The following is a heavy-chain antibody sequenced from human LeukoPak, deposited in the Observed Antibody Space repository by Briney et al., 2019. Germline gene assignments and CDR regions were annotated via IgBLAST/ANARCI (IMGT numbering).Heavy chain of an antibody. CDR1: GGTFSSYA. Sequence: SVKVSCKASGGTFSSYAISWVRQAPGQGLEWMGGIIPIFGTAYYAQKFQGRVTITADESTSTAYMELSSLRSEDTAVYYCARPMIVKSPDAFDLWGQGTMVTVSS. V-gene: IGHV1-69*01. D-gene: IGHD3-22*01. CDR2: IIPIFGTA. J-gene: IGHJ3*01. CDR3: ARPMIVKSPDAFDL.